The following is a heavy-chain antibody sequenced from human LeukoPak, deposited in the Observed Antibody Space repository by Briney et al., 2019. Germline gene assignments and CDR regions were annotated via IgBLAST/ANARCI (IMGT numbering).Heavy chain of an antibody. CDR3: ARVAGLWGFDP. Sequence: SETLSLTCTVSGGSISSYYWSWIRQPPGKGLEWIGYIYYSGSTNYNPSLKSRVTISVDTSKNQFSLKLSSVTAADTAVYYCARVAGLWGFDPWGQGTPVTVSS. D-gene: IGHD1-26*01. CDR2: IYYSGST. J-gene: IGHJ5*02. CDR1: GGSISSYY. V-gene: IGHV4-59*01.